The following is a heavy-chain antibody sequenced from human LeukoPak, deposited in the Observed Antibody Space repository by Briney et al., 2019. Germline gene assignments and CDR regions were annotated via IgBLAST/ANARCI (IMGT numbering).Heavy chain of an antibody. J-gene: IGHJ6*03. V-gene: IGHV4-59*03. Sequence: SQTLSLTCTVSGDSISSYYWSWIRQPPGKGLEWIGYIYYSGSTKYNPSLKSRVTISLDTSKNQFSLKLSSVTAADTAVYYCARTYYDFWSGQIYYYMDVWGKGTTVTVSS. CDR3: ARTYYDFWSGQIYYYMDV. CDR2: IYYSGST. D-gene: IGHD3-3*01. CDR1: GDSISSYY.